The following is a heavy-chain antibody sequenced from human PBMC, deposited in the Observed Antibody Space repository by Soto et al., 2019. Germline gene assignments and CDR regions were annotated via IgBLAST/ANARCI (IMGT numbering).Heavy chain of an antibody. D-gene: IGHD3-10*01. CDR3: ATPSQAHYGSGSYYNH. CDR1: GYTFTGYY. V-gene: IGHV1-2*02. J-gene: IGHJ5*02. Sequence: ASVKVSCKASGYTFTGYYMHWVRQAPGQGLEWMGWINPNSGGTNYAQKFQGRVTMTRDTSISTAYMELSRLRSDDTAVYYCATPSQAHYGSGSYYNHWGQGTLVTVYS. CDR2: INPNSGGT.